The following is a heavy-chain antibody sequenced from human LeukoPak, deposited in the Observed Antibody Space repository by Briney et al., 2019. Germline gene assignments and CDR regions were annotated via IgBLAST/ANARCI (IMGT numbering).Heavy chain of an antibody. V-gene: IGHV3-23*01. CDR1: GFTLNNYV. J-gene: IGHJ4*02. D-gene: IGHD6-13*01. CDR2: IRGRDFRT. CDR3: AKGEAAAAGGFDY. Sequence: PGGSLGLSCAASGFTLNNYVMSWVRQAPGKGLEWVSAIRGRDFRTYYADSVKGRFTISSDSAKNTLYLEMSGLRAEDTAMYFCAKGEAAAAGGFDYWGQGALVTVSS.